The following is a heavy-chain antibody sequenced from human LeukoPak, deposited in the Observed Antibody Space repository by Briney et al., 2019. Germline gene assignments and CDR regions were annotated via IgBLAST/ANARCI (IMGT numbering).Heavy chain of an antibody. D-gene: IGHD6-19*01. CDR1: GFTFSSYA. CDR2: ISGSGGST. CDR3: ANLPPGIAVAGTARDY. Sequence: GGSLRLSCTASGFTFSSYAMSWVRQAPGKGLEWVSAISGSGGSTYYADSVKGRFTISRDNSKNTLYLQMNGLRAEDTAVYYCANLPPGIAVAGTARDYWGQGTLVTVSS. J-gene: IGHJ4*02. V-gene: IGHV3-23*01.